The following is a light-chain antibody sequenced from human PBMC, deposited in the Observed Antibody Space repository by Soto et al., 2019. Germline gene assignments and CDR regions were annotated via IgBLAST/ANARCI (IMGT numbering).Light chain of an antibody. CDR2: YSS. Sequence: EVMMTQFPDTVSVTPGETVTLSCGASQSVRTNLAWYQQRPGQAPRLLIHYSSTRATDVPARFSGSGSGTNFTLAISSLQSEGFAVYFCQQYAYWPETFGQGTKVDIK. CDR1: QSVRTN. J-gene: IGKJ1*01. V-gene: IGKV3D-15*01. CDR3: QQYAYWPET.